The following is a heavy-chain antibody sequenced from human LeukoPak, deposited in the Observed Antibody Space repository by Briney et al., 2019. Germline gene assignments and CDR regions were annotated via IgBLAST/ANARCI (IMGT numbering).Heavy chain of an antibody. V-gene: IGHV3-30*18. CDR3: AKDPEGFGYSSGCPDY. D-gene: IGHD6-19*01. CDR2: ISYDGSNK. Sequence: PGGSLRLSCAASGFTFSSYGMHWVRQAPGKGLEWVAVISYDGSNKYYADSVKGRFTISRDNSKNTLYLQMNSLRAEDTAVYYCAKDPEGFGYSSGCPDYWGQGTLVTVSS. CDR1: GFTFSSYG. J-gene: IGHJ4*02.